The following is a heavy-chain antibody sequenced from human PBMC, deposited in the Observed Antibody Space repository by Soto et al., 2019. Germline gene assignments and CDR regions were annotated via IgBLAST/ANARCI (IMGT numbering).Heavy chain of an antibody. Sequence: QITLKETGPTLVKPTQTLTLTCTFSGFSLSTSGVGVGWIRQPPGKALEWLSLIYWDDDKCYSPSLKIRLIITKDTSKYQLVLTTTNMYPDDTATYYCAHRQIEYYYESSGYYWYFDYWGQGTLVTVSS. J-gene: IGHJ4*02. CDR2: IYWDDDK. CDR3: AHRQIEYYYESSGYYWYFDY. CDR1: GFSLSTSGVG. V-gene: IGHV2-5*02. D-gene: IGHD3-22*01.